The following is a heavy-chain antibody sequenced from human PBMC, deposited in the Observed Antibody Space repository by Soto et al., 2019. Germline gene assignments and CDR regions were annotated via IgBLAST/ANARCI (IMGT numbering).Heavy chain of an antibody. CDR2: IHYSGST. CDR1: GGSITSYY. J-gene: IGHJ4*02. CDR3: ARDPILVRHFLAY. D-gene: IGHD3-3*01. V-gene: IGHV4-59*01. Sequence: SETLSLTSTVSGGSITSYYCSWIRQPPGKGLEWIGDIHYSGSTNYNPSLKSRVTISTDTSKNQFSLNLSSVTAAETAVDYCARDPILVRHFLAYWGMGTLAIDSS.